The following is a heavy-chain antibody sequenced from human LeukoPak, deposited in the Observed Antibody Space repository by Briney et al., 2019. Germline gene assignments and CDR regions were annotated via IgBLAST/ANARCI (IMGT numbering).Heavy chain of an antibody. D-gene: IGHD2-2*01. CDR1: GGSFSGYY. V-gene: IGHV4-34*01. J-gene: IGHJ4*02. Sequence: SETLSLTCAVYGGSFSGYYWSWIRQPPGKGLEWIGEINHSGSTNYNPSLKSRVTILVDTSKNQFSLKLSSVTAADTAVYYCASRYCSSTSCYHFDYWGQGTLVTVSS. CDR2: INHSGST. CDR3: ASRYCSSTSCYHFDY.